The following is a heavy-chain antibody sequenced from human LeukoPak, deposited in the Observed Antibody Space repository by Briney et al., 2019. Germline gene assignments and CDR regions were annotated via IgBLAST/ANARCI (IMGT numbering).Heavy chain of an antibody. Sequence: GGSLRLSCAASGFTFSSYAMNWVRQAPGKGLEWVSAISGSGGSTDYADSVKGRFTISRDNAKNALYLQMNSLRVEDTAVYYCVRGMGDWGQGTLVTVSS. J-gene: IGHJ4*02. V-gene: IGHV3-23*01. D-gene: IGHD1-26*01. CDR2: ISGSGGST. CDR3: VRGMGD. CDR1: GFTFSSYA.